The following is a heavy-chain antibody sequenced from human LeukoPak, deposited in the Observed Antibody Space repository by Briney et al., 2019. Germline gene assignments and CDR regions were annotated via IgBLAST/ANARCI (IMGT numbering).Heavy chain of an antibody. Sequence: ASVKVSCKVSGYTPTELSMHWVRQAPGKGLEWMGGFDPEDGETIYAQKFQGRVTMTEDTSTDTAYMELSSLRSEDTAVYYCHGGPSKMVRERAFDYWGQGTLVTVSS. D-gene: IGHD3-10*01. CDR2: FDPEDGET. CDR1: GYTPTELS. CDR3: HGGPSKMVRERAFDY. V-gene: IGHV1-24*01. J-gene: IGHJ4*02.